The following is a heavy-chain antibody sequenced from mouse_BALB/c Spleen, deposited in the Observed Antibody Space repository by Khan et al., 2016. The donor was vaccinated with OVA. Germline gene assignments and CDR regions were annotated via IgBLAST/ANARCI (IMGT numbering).Heavy chain of an antibody. J-gene: IGHJ3*01. CDR1: GYTFTDYY. CDR3: AREGYYGNDRAWFAY. Sequence: QVQLKQSGPELVKPGASVRISCKASGYTFTDYYINWMKQRPGQGLDWIGWIYPGNVNTKYNEKFKDKATLTADKSSSTAYMQLSSLTSEDSAVYLCAREGYYGNDRAWFAYWGQGTLVTVSA. CDR2: IYPGNVNT. V-gene: IGHV1S56*01. D-gene: IGHD2-2*01.